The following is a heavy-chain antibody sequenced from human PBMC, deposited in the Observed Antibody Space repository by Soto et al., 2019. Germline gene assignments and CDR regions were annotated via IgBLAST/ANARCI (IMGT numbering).Heavy chain of an antibody. CDR2: ISSSSSTI. D-gene: IGHD3-22*01. CDR1: GFTFSSYS. CDR3: ARDDHHYYESSGLGY. J-gene: IGHJ4*02. V-gene: IGHV3-48*02. Sequence: EVQLVESGGGLVQPGGSLRLSCAASGFTFSSYSMNWVRQAPGKGLEWVSYISSSSSTIYYADSVKDRFTISRDKAKNSLYLQMNSLRDEDTAVYYCARDDHHYYESSGLGYWGQGTLVTFSS.